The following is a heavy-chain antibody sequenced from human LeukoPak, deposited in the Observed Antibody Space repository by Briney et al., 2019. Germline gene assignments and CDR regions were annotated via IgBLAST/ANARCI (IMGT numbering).Heavy chain of an antibody. Sequence: ASVKVSCKASGYTFTGYYMHWLRQATGQGLEWMGIINPSGGSTSYAQKFQGRVIMTRDTSTSTVYMDLSSLRSEDTAVFYCARASGRDGYTYFDYWGQGTLVTVSS. CDR3: ARASGRDGYTYFDY. V-gene: IGHV1-46*01. J-gene: IGHJ4*02. CDR1: GYTFTGYY. CDR2: INPSGGST. D-gene: IGHD5-24*01.